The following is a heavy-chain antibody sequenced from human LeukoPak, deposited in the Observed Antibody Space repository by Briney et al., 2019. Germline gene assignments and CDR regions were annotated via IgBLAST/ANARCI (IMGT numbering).Heavy chain of an antibody. CDR1: GFTFSTYG. V-gene: IGHV3-30*18. J-gene: IGHJ1*01. CDR2: ISYDGNNK. D-gene: IGHD2-2*01. CDR3: AKPRLPAAMAEYLYH. Sequence: PGGSLRLSCAASGFTFSTYGMHWVHQAPGKGLEWVTLISYDGNNKYYADSVKGRFTISRDNSKNTLYLQMNSLRAEDTAVYYCAKPRLPAAMAEYLYHWGQGTLVTVSS.